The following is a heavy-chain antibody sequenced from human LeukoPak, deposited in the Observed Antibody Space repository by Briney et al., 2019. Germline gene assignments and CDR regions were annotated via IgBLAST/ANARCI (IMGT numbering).Heavy chain of an antibody. CDR3: ARTAVVPAASSPYYYYMDV. J-gene: IGHJ6*03. Sequence: ASVKVSCKASGGTFSSYAISWVRQAPGQGLEWIGGIIPIFGTANYAQKFQGRVTITADESTSTAYMELSSLRSEDTAVYYCARTAVVPAASSPYYYYMDVWGKGTTVTVSS. CDR1: GGTFSSYA. CDR2: IIPIFGTA. D-gene: IGHD2-2*01. V-gene: IGHV1-69*13.